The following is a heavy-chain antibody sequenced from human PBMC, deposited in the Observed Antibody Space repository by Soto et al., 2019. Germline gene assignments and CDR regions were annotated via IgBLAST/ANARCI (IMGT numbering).Heavy chain of an antibody. CDR2: ISGSGGSR. D-gene: IGHD5-12*01. J-gene: IGHJ6*03. V-gene: IGHV3-23*01. CDR3: ATSSGGYEYYYYYYMDV. CDR1: GFTFSSYA. Sequence: GGSLRLSCAASGFTFSSYAMSWVRQAPGKGLEWVSAISGSGGSRYYADSATGQFTIARDNSKNTLYLQMNSLRAEDTAVYYCATSSGGYEYYYYYYMDVWGKGTPVTVSS.